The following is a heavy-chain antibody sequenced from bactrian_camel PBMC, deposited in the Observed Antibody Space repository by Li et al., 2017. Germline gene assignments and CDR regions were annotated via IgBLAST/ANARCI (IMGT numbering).Heavy chain of an antibody. J-gene: IGHJ6*01. V-gene: IGHV3S53*01. D-gene: IGHD1*01. CDR2: IYSGGST. CDR1: KLTYSSNC. Sequence: HVQLVESGGGSVQTGGSLALSCVAAKLTYSSNCMGWFRQAPGKEREFVSAIYSGGSTSYADSVKGRFTISQDNAKNTVYLQMNSLKPEDTAIYYCASVPRYVGRCGWNDFRNWGQGTQVTVS. CDR3: ASVPRYVGRCGWNDFRN.